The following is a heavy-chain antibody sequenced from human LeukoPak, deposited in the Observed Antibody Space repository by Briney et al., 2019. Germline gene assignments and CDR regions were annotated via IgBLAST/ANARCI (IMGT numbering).Heavy chain of an antibody. V-gene: IGHV4-61*02. CDR2: IYASGTT. J-gene: IGHJ4*02. D-gene: IGHD6-13*01. CDR1: GGSISSGSYY. CDR3: AGLSYGSSWYQYYFDY. Sequence: PSETLSLTCTVSGGSISSGSYYWSWIRQPAGKGLEWIGRIYASGTTNYNPSLKSRVTISVDTSKNQFSLKLSSVTAADTAVYYCAGLSYGSSWYQYYFDYWGQGTLVTVSS.